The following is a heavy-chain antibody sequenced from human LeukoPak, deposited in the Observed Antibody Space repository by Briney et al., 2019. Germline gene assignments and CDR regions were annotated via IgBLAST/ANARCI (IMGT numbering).Heavy chain of an antibody. CDR1: GYIFTPHH. J-gene: IGHJ4*02. V-gene: IGHV1-3*01. D-gene: IGHD5-24*01. CDR2: VSAANNP. CDR3: AMSVEMPPIPSFDY. Sequence: ASVTVSCKTSGYIFTPHHIHWMRQAPGQGLELLGWVSAANNPEYSQKFQGRVVITRDASATTSHLELNSLRSEDTAVYYCAMSVEMPPIPSFDYWGQGTLVTVSS.